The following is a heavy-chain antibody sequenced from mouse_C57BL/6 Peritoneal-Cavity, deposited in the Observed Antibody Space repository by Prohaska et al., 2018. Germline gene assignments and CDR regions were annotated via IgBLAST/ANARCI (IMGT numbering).Heavy chain of an antibody. CDR3: TRFAY. V-gene: IGHV6-3*01. CDR1: GFTFSNYW. J-gene: IGHJ3*01. Sequence: EVKLEESGGGLVQPGGSMKISCDASGFTFSNYWMNWVRQSSEKGGECVVQMRVKSDNYATHYAESVKGRFTISRDDSKSSVYLQMNNLRSEDTGIYYCTRFAYWGQGTLVTVSA. CDR2: MRVKSDNYAT.